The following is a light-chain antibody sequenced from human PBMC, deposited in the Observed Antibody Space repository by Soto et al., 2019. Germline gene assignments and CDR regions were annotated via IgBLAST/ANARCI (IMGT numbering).Light chain of an antibody. V-gene: IGLV1-40*01. CDR1: SSNIGAGYD. CDR2: GNS. CDR3: AAWGDSLV. Sequence: QSVLTQPPSVSGAPGQRVTISCTGSSSNIGAGYDVHWYQQLPGTAPKLLIYGNSNRPSGVPDRFSGSKSGTSASLAITGLQAEDDADYYCAAWGDSLVFGGGTKLTVL. J-gene: IGLJ2*01.